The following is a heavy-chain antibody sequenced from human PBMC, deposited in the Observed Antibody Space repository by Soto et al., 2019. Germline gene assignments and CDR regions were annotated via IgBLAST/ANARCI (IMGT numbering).Heavy chain of an antibody. Sequence: PSETLSLTCTVSGGSMNIYYWTWIRQPPGKGLEWIGYVRDTGSTNYNPSLKSRVTISIDTSRDQFSLSLSSVTAADTAVYFCARYSFPKKTSNSTPEWLGPWRQATLVSV. CDR1: GGSMNIYY. CDR2: VRDTGST. CDR3: ARYSFPKKTSNSTPEWLGP. V-gene: IGHV4-59*01. J-gene: IGHJ5*02. D-gene: IGHD2-15*01.